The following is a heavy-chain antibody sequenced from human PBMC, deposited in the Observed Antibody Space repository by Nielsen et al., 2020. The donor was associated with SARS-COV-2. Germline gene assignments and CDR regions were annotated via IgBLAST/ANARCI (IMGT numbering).Heavy chain of an antibody. CDR3: ARGLYYYDSSGYWQVYYYYMDV. Sequence: RQPPGKGLEWIGEINHSGSTNYNPSLKSRVTISVDTSKNQFSLKLSSVTAADTAVYYCARGLYYYDSSGYWQVYYYYMDVWGKGTTVTVSS. V-gene: IGHV4-34*01. J-gene: IGHJ6*03. D-gene: IGHD3-22*01. CDR2: INHSGST.